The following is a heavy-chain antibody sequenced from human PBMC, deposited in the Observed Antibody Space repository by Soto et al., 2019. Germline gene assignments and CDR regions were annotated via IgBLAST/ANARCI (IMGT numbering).Heavy chain of an antibody. J-gene: IGHJ6*02. Sequence: GGFLRLSCAASGVTFISYWMHWVRQAPGKGLVWVSRINSDGSSTSYADSVKGRFTISRDNAKNTLYLQMNSLRAEDTAVYYCARYSSSWYPFTYYYYGMDVWGQGTTVTVSS. D-gene: IGHD6-13*01. CDR3: ARYSSSWYPFTYYYYGMDV. CDR2: INSDGSST. CDR1: GVTFISYW. V-gene: IGHV3-74*01.